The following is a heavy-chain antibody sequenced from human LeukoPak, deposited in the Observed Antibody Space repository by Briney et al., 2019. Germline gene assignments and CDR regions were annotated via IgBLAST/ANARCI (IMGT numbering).Heavy chain of an antibody. J-gene: IGHJ4*02. CDR3: TRGGGAYCGGDCHRTFDY. V-gene: IGHV3-53*01. Sequence: GGSLRLSCAASGFTVGNDYVSWVRQAPGKGLEWVSVIYSDGSTYYAASVRGRFAISRDSSKNTLYLQMNGLRAEDTAVYYCTRGGGAYCGGDCHRTFDYWGQGTLVTVSS. CDR2: IYSDGST. D-gene: IGHD2-21*02. CDR1: GFTVGNDY.